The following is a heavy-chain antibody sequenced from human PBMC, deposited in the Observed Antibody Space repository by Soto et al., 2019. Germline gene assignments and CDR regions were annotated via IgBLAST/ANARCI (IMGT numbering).Heavy chain of an antibody. Sequence: QVQLQQWGAGLLKPSETLSLTCAVYGGSFSGYYWTWIRQPPGTGLEWIGEINHSGSTNYNPSLNSRVTISVDTSKNQFSLKLTSVTAADTAVYYCARDEITGLFDYWGQGTLVTVSS. D-gene: IGHD2-8*02. CDR2: INHSGST. J-gene: IGHJ4*02. CDR1: GGSFSGYY. V-gene: IGHV4-34*01. CDR3: ARDEITGLFDY.